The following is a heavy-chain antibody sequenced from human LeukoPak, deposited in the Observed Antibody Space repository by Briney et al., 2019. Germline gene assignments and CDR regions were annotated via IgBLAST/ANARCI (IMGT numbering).Heavy chain of an antibody. CDR3: AKNVWFGELLPFDY. V-gene: IGHV3-30*18. J-gene: IGHJ4*02. D-gene: IGHD3-10*01. CDR2: ISYDGSNK. Sequence: GGSLKLSCPASGFTFRSYGMHGVRQAPAKGLEWVAVISYDGSNKYYADSVKGRFTISRDNSKNTVYLQMNSLRAEDTAVYYCAKNVWFGELLPFDYWGQGTLVTVSS. CDR1: GFTFRSYG.